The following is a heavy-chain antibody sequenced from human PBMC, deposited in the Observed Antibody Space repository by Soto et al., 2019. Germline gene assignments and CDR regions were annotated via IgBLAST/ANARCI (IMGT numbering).Heavy chain of an antibody. J-gene: IGHJ3*02. V-gene: IGHV4-34*01. CDR3: ARVLGEEWLDAFDS. CDR2: INHSGST. D-gene: IGHD3-10*01. Sequence: SETLSLTCAVYGGSFSGYYWSWIRQPPGKGLEWIGEINHSGSTNYNPSLKSRVTISVDTSKNQFSLKLSSVTAADTAVYYCARVLGEEWLDAFDSWGQGTMVTVSS. CDR1: GGSFSGYY.